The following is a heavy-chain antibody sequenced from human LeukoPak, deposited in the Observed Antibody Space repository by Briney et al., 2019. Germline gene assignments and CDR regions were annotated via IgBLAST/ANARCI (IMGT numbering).Heavy chain of an antibody. J-gene: IGHJ4*02. CDR3: TRFRGSGSSTLYSFDY. CDR1: QFTFNNNA. CDR2: LSGDSSSI. Sequence: GGSLRLSCAASQFTFNNNAMSWVRQAPGKGLEWVSGLSGDSSSIYYAASEKGRFTISRDNSKNMLYLQMNSLRAEDTAVYYCTRFRGSGSSTLYSFDYWGQGSLVTVAP. V-gene: IGHV3-23*01. D-gene: IGHD3-10*01.